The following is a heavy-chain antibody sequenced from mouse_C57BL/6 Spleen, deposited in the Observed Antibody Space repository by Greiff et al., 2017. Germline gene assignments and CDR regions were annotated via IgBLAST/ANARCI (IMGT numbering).Heavy chain of an antibody. J-gene: IGHJ2*01. CDR1: GFTFSSYA. Sequence: EVQRVESGGGLVKPGGSLKLSCAASGFTFSSYAMSWVRQTPEKRLEWVATISDGGSYTYYPDNVKGRFTISRDNAKNNLYLQMSHLKSEDTAMYDCARDWDYYGSSYDWGQGTTLTVSS. CDR2: ISDGGSYT. V-gene: IGHV5-4*01. CDR3: ARDWDYYGSSYD. D-gene: IGHD1-1*01.